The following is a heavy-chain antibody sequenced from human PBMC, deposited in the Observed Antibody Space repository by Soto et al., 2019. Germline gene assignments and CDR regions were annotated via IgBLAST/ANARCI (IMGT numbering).Heavy chain of an antibody. CDR2: INPSGGST. Sequence: ASVKVSCKASGYTFTSYYMHWVRQAPGQGHEWMGIINPSGGSTSYAQKFQGRVTMTRDTSTSTVYMELSSLRSEDTAVYYCARDGAPTGYSSGWSNYYFDYWGQGTLVTVSS. J-gene: IGHJ4*02. V-gene: IGHV1-46*01. CDR3: ARDGAPTGYSSGWSNYYFDY. D-gene: IGHD6-19*01. CDR1: GYTFTSYY.